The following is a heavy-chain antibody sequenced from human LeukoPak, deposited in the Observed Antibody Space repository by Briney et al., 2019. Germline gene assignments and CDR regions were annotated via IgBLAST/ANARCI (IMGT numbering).Heavy chain of an antibody. D-gene: IGHD2-15*01. V-gene: IGHV3-21*06. CDR1: GFTLISSS. J-gene: IGHJ4*02. CDR3: ARGGGYCSGGSCRFFDY. CDR2: ISPSSSYI. Sequence: GGSLRLSCAASGFTLISSSMNWVRQPPGKGLEFVSSISPSSSYIYYADSVKGRFTISRDDAKNSLFLQMNSLRAEDTAVYYCARGGGYCSGGSCRFFDYWGQGTLVTVSS.